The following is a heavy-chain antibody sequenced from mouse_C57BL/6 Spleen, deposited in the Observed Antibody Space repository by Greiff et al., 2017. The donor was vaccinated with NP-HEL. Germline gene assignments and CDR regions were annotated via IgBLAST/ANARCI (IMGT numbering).Heavy chain of an antibody. J-gene: IGHJ4*01. CDR2: IYPGSGNT. CDR3: ARGYYGRSTGAMDY. CDR1: GYTFTDYY. D-gene: IGHD1-1*01. V-gene: IGHV1-76*01. Sequence: VQLQQSGAELVRPGASVKLSCKASGYTFTDYYINWVKQRPGQGLEWIARIYPGSGNTYYNEKFKGKATLTAEKSSSTAYMQLSSLTSEDSAVYFCARGYYGRSTGAMDYWGQGTSVTVSS.